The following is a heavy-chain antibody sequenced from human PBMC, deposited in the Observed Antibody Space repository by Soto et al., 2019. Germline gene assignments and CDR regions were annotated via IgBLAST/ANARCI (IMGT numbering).Heavy chain of an antibody. CDR3: AKEDCSSTSCYGWWGMDV. J-gene: IGHJ6*02. Sequence: QVQLVESGGGVVQPGRSLRLSCAASGFTFSSYGMHWVRQAPGKGLEWVAVISYDGSNKYYADSVKGRFTISRDNSKNTLYLQMNSLRGEDTAVYYCAKEDCSSTSCYGWWGMDVWGQGTTVTVSS. CDR1: GFTFSSYG. V-gene: IGHV3-30*18. D-gene: IGHD2-2*01. CDR2: ISYDGSNK.